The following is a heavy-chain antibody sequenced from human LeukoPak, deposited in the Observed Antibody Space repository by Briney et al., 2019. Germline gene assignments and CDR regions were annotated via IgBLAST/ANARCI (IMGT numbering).Heavy chain of an antibody. J-gene: IGHJ5*02. D-gene: IGHD2-2*01. CDR1: GFTFSSYG. Sequence: PGGSLRLSCAASGFTFSSYGMHWVRQAPGKGLEWVAAIWYDGSNKYYADSVKGRFTISRDNSKNTLYLQMNSLRAEDTAVYYCAVGGVVPAARPGWFDPWGQGTLVTVSS. CDR3: AVGGVVPAARPGWFDP. V-gene: IGHV3-33*01. CDR2: IWYDGSNK.